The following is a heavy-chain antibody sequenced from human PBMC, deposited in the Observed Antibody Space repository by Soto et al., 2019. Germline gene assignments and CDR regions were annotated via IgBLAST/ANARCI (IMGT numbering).Heavy chain of an antibody. Sequence: GGSLRLSCAASGFTFSSYAMHWVRQAPGKGLEWVSGINWNGGSTGYADSVKGRFTISRDNAKNSLYLQMNSLRAEDTALYYCARVPVEDIVVVPAADAYYGMDVWGQGTTVTVSS. V-gene: IGHV3-20*04. CDR2: INWNGGST. CDR3: ARVPVEDIVVVPAADAYYGMDV. D-gene: IGHD2-2*01. CDR1: GFTFSSYA. J-gene: IGHJ6*02.